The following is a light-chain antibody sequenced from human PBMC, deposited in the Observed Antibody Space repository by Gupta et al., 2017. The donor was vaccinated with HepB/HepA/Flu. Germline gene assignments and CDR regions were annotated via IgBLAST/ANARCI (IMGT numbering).Light chain of an antibody. CDR1: QSISSY. J-gene: IGKJ4*01. V-gene: IGKV1-39*01. CDR3: QQSDSTPRGT. Sequence: DIQMTQSPSSLSASVGDRVTITCRASQSISSYLNWYQQKPGKAPKLLIYAASSLQSGVPSRFSGSGYGTDFTLTISSRQPEDFATYYCQQSDSTPRGTFGGGTKVEIK. CDR2: AAS.